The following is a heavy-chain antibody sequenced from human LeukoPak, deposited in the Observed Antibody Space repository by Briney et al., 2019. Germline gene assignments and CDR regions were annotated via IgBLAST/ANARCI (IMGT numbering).Heavy chain of an antibody. CDR2: INDGSSST. J-gene: IGHJ4*02. CDR3: ARVPSDY. CDR1: GFTFSSYA. V-gene: IGHV3-23*01. Sequence: GGSLRLSCEASGFTFSSYAMSWVRQAPGKGLEWVSAINDGSSSTYYADSVKGRFTISRDNAKNSLYLQMNSLRAEDTAMYFCARVPSDYWGQGTLVTVSS.